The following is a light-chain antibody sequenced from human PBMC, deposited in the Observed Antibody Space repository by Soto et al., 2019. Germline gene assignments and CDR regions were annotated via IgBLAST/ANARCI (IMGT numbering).Light chain of an antibody. J-gene: IGKJ1*01. CDR2: AAS. Sequence: DIQITQSPSSLSASVGDRVTITCRASQSISSYLNWYQQKPGKAPKLLIYAASSLQSGVPSRFSGSGSGTDFTLTISSLQPEDFATYYYQQSYSTWTFGQGTKVDIK. CDR3: QQSYSTWT. V-gene: IGKV1-39*01. CDR1: QSISSY.